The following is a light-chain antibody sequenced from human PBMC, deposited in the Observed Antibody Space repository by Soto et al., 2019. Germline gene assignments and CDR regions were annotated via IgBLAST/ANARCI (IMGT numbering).Light chain of an antibody. CDR2: EVT. J-gene: IGLJ1*01. V-gene: IGLV2-8*01. CDR3: SSYAGDKNV. CDR1: SSDVGAYNY. Sequence: QSALTQPPSASGSPGQSVTISCTGTSSDVGAYNYVSWYQRYPGKAPKLIIYEVTKRPSGVPDRFSGSKSGNTASLTVSGLQAEDDGDYYCSSYAGDKNVFGTGTKLTVL.